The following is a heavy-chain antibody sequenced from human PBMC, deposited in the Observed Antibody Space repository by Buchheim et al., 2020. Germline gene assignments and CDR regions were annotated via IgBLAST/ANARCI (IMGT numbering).Heavy chain of an antibody. CDR2: IIPIFGTA. CDR3: ARFRSRVKLRFLEWLFHDAFDI. J-gene: IGHJ3*02. CDR1: GGTFSSYA. V-gene: IGHV1-69*01. D-gene: IGHD3-3*01. Sequence: QVQLVQSGAEVKKPGSSVKVSCKASGGTFSSYAISWVRQAPGQGLEWMGGIIPIFGTANYAQKFQGRVTITADESTSTAYMELSSLRSEDTAVYYCARFRSRVKLRFLEWLFHDAFDIWGQGT.